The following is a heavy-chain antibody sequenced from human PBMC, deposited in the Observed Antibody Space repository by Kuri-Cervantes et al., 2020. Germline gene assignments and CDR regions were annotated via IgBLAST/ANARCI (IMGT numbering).Heavy chain of an antibody. CDR2: IKQDGSEK. D-gene: IGHD3-3*01. CDR3: ARESGRNYDFWSGHYYYYYYMGV. CDR1: GFTFSSYW. J-gene: IGHJ6*03. Sequence: GESLKISCAASGFTFSSYWMSWVRQAPGKGLEWVANIKQDGSEKYYVDSVKGRFTISRDNAKNSLYLQMNSLRAEDTAVYYCARESGRNYDFWSGHYYYYYYMGVWGKGTTVTVSS. V-gene: IGHV3-7*01.